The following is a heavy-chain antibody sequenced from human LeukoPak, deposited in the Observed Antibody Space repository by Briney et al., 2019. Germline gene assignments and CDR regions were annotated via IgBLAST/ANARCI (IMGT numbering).Heavy chain of an antibody. CDR3: ARADSSGWAVWAADAFDI. J-gene: IGHJ3*02. Sequence: SQTLSLTCTVSGGSISSGSYYWRWIRQPAGKGLEWIVRIYTSGSTNYNHALKSRVTISVDTSKNQFSLKLSSVTAADTAVYYCARADSSGWAVWAADAFDIWGQGTMVTVSS. V-gene: IGHV4-61*02. D-gene: IGHD6-19*01. CDR1: GGSISSGSYY. CDR2: IYTSGST.